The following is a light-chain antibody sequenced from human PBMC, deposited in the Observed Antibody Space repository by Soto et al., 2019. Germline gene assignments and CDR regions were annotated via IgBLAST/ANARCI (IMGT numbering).Light chain of an antibody. Sequence: IALTQSPGTLSLSPGERATLSCRASQRVSSNYVAWYQHKPGQAPRLLIHGASIRATGIPDRFSGSGSGTAFTLTISRLEPEDFAVYYCPQYGTLPYAFGQGTKLQIK. CDR1: QRVSSNY. CDR3: PQYGTLPYA. CDR2: GAS. V-gene: IGKV3-20*01. J-gene: IGKJ2*01.